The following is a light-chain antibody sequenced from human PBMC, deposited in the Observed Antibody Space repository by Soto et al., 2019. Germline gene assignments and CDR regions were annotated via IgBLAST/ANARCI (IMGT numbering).Light chain of an antibody. J-gene: IGKJ5*01. CDR3: QQRNNWRDT. CDR1: QSVSNY. Sequence: IVFTQSPATLSLSPGERATLSCRASQSVSNYLSWYQQKPGLAPRLLMYETSRRATGIPARFSGSGSGTDFTLTISSLEPEDFAVYYCQQRNNWRDTFGQGTRLEIK. CDR2: ETS. V-gene: IGKV3-11*01.